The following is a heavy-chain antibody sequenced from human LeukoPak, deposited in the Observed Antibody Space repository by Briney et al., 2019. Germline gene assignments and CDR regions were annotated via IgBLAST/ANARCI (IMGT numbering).Heavy chain of an antibody. D-gene: IGHD3-22*01. CDR1: GGTFSSYA. J-gene: IGHJ4*02. CDR3: ARGYYYDSSGYSGFDY. V-gene: IGHV1-69*13. CDR2: IIPIFGTA. Sequence: EASVKVSCKASGGTFSSYAISWVRQAPGQGLEWMGGIIPIFGTANYAQKFQGRVTITADESTSTAYMELSSLRSEDTAVYYCARGYYYDSSGYSGFDYWGQGTLVTVSS.